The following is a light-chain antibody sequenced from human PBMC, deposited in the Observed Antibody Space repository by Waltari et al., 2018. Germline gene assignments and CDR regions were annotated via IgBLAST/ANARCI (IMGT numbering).Light chain of an antibody. V-gene: IGLV1-47*01. CDR1: SSNIRTTY. CDR2: SDD. CDR3: AGWDDSLTGVV. Sequence: QSVLTQPPSLSGTPGQRVTISCSGSSSNIRTTYVFWYQQFPGRAPKLLIYSDDHRPSGVPDRFSASKSGSSASLTISGLRPEDEADYHCAGWDDSLTGVVFGGGTKLTV. J-gene: IGLJ2*01.